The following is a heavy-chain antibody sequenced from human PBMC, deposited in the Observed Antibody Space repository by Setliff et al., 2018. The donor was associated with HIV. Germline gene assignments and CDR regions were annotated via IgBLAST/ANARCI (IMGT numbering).Heavy chain of an antibody. V-gene: IGHV1-18*01. D-gene: IGHD5-12*01. CDR1: GYTFNNYG. Sequence: ASGYTFNNYGISWVRQAPGQGLEWMGWINTHSGYTNYAQNVQGRVTVTMDTSTSTAYMELRSLKSDDTAVYYCARGKTWLRFLDYWGQGTLVTVSS. J-gene: IGHJ4*02. CDR3: ARGKTWLRFLDY. CDR2: INTHSGYT.